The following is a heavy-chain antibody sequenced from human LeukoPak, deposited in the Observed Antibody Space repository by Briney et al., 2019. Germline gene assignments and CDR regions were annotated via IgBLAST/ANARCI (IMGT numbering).Heavy chain of an antibody. D-gene: IGHD1-1*01. V-gene: IGHV4-39*07. J-gene: IGHJ4*02. CDR3: SGERAGTTIDY. CDR1: GGSISSRTYY. CDR2: VYYTGGT. Sequence: SETLSLTCTVSGGSISSRTYYWGWIRQPPGKGPEWIGSVYYTGGTYHNPSLKSRVTISVDTSKNKFSLKLSSVTAADTAVYFCSGERAGTTIDYWGQGTLVTVSS.